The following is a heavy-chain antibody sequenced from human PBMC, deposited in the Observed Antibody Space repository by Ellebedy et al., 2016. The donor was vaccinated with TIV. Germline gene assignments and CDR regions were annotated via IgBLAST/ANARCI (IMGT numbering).Heavy chain of an antibody. J-gene: IGHJ4*02. CDR1: GFTFRRCR. Sequence: GGSLRLXCTASGFTFRRCRMHWVRQAPGKGLEWVGFISSDGSKKHYADSVEGRFTISRDNSQNTVFVQMNSLRVEDTAVYYCAKPSDPNPGYSASWATYFDYWGQGTLVTVSS. V-gene: IGHV3-30*18. CDR2: ISSDGSKK. D-gene: IGHD6-13*01. CDR3: AKPSDPNPGYSASWATYFDY.